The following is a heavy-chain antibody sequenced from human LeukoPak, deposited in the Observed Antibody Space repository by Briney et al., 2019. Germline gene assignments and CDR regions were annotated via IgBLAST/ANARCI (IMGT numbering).Heavy chain of an antibody. CDR2: IYTSGGT. V-gene: IGHV4-4*07. CDR1: GGSISSFY. D-gene: IGHD6-19*01. J-gene: IGHJ4*02. CDR3: ARDWGSYSSGWRAFDY. Sequence: SETLSLTCTVSGGSISSFYWTWIRQPAGKGLERIGRIYTSGGTNYNPSLKSRVTMSVDTSKNQFSLKLSSVTAADTAVYYCARDWGSYSSGWRAFDYWGQGTLVTVS.